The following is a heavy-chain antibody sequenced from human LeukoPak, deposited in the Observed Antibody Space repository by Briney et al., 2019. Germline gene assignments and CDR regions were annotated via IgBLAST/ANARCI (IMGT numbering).Heavy chain of an antibody. Sequence: AGGSLRLSCAASGFTFSSYEMNWVRQAPGKGLEWVSVISGSGGSTYYADSVKGRFTISRDNSKNTLYLQMNSLRAEDTAVYYCAKEIYGDSTGGRFQHWGQGTLVTVSS. V-gene: IGHV3-23*01. CDR3: AKEIYGDSTGGRFQH. J-gene: IGHJ1*01. D-gene: IGHD4-17*01. CDR1: GFTFSSYE. CDR2: ISGSGGST.